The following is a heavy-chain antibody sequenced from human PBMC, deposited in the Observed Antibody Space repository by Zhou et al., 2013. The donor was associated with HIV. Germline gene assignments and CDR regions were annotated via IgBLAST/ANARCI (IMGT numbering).Heavy chain of an antibody. V-gene: IGHV1-69*12. Sequence: QVQLVQSGAEVKKPGSSVKVSCKVSGGTFSTYAITWVRQAPGQGLEWMGGIIPTFGSADYAQKFQGRVTITADESTSTAYMELSSLRSEDTAVYFCAADEGGVIDYYYGMDVVGPRDHGHRLL. CDR2: IIPTFGSA. J-gene: IGHJ6*02. D-gene: IGHD1-26*01. CDR1: GGTFSTYA. CDR3: AADEGGVIDYYYGMDV.